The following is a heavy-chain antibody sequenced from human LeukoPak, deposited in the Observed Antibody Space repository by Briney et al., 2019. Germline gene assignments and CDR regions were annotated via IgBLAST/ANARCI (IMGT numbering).Heavy chain of an antibody. CDR2: IFYSGRT. CDR3: VYGSGSYYRGPDWFDP. D-gene: IGHD3-10*01. J-gene: IGHJ5*02. CDR1: GGSISSSSYF. Sequence: SEALSLTCTVSGGSISSSSYFWGWIRQPPGKGLEWIGSIFYSGRTYYNPSLKSRVTISVDTSKIQFSLQLRSVTAADTAAYYCVYGSGSYYRGPDWFDPWGQGTLVTVSS. V-gene: IGHV4-39*01.